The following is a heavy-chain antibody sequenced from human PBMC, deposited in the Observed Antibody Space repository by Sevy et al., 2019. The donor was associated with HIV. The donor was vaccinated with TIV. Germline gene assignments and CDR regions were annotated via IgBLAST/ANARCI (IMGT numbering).Heavy chain of an antibody. CDR3: ARDLHGLLGGY. J-gene: IGHJ4*02. Sequence: GGSLRLSCTASGFTFGDYAMSWFRQAPGKGLVWVSRINSDGSSTSYADSVKGRFTISRDNAKNTLYLQMNSLRAEDTAVYYCARDLHGLLGGYWGQGTLVTVSS. V-gene: IGHV3-74*01. CDR2: INSDGSST. D-gene: IGHD3-16*01. CDR1: GFTFGDYA.